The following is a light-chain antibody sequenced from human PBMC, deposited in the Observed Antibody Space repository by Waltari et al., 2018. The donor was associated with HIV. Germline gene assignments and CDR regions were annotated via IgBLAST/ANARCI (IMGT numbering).Light chain of an antibody. Sequence: QSALTQPASVSGSPGKSITISCIGSSSDIGAYNFVSWYQQRPGKAPKLMIYEVSDLPSGSSNRFSGSKSGITASLTCSGLQADDEADYYCASYTRSGILLFGGGTRLTVL. CDR2: EVS. CDR3: ASYTRSGILL. V-gene: IGLV2-14*01. J-gene: IGLJ2*01. CDR1: SSDIGAYNF.